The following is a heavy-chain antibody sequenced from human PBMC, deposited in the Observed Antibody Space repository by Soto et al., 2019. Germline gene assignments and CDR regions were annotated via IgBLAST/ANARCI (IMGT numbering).Heavy chain of an antibody. CDR3: AKDRLPPKYSSSYYFDY. V-gene: IGHV3-23*01. CDR2: ISGSGGST. Sequence: GGSMKLSCAACGFTFSNYAMSWVRQAPGKGLEWVSGISGSGGSTYYADSVKGRFTISRDNSKNTLYLQMNSLRAEDTAVYYCAKDRLPPKYSSSYYFDYWGQGTLVTVSS. J-gene: IGHJ4*02. CDR1: GFTFSNYA. D-gene: IGHD6-13*01.